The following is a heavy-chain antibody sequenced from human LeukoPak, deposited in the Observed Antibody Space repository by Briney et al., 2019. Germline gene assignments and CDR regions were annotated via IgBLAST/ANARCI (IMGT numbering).Heavy chain of an antibody. D-gene: IGHD6-6*01. CDR2: ISGSGGST. J-gene: IGHJ6*03. CDR3: AKEMSIAARDLYHNNYYYYYYMDV. CDR1: GFTFSSYA. Sequence: GGSLRLSCAASGFTFSSYAMSWVRQAPGKGLEWVSAISGSGGSTYYADSVKGRFTISRDNSKNTLYLQMNSLRAEDTAVYYCAKEMSIAARDLYHNNYYYYYYMDVWGKGTTVTVSS. V-gene: IGHV3-23*01.